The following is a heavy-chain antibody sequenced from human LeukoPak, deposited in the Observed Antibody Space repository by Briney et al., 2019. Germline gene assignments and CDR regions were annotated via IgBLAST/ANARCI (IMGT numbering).Heavy chain of an antibody. V-gene: IGHV4-30-2*01. D-gene: IGHD2-2*02. CDR2: IYHSGST. CDR1: GGSISSGGYY. J-gene: IGHJ5*02. CDR3: ARDPAGYCSSTSCYTGWFDP. Sequence: TSETLSLTCTVSGGSISSGGYYWSWIRQPPGKGLEWIGYIYHSGSTYYNPSLKSRVAISVDRSKNQFSLKLSSVTAADTAVYYCARDPAGYCSSTSCYTGWFDPWGQGTLVTVSS.